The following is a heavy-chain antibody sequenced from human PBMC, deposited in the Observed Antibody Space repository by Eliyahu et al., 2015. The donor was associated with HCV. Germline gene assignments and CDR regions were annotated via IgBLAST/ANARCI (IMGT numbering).Heavy chain of an antibody. Sequence: QVELVQSGAELKRPGASVKVSCKASEYTFNNYYLHWVRQAPGQGLEWMGWINTVNDGANYAQKFQGRITMTSDSSINTIYMELSGLTSDDTAVYFCVRGFGDSDYWAQGTLVTVSS. D-gene: IGHD5-18*01. CDR2: INTVNDGA. V-gene: IGHV1-2*02. CDR1: EYTFNNYY. CDR3: VRGFGDSDY. J-gene: IGHJ4*02.